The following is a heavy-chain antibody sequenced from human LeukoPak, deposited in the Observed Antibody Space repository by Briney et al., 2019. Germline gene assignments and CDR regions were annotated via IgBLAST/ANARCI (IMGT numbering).Heavy chain of an antibody. J-gene: IGHJ4*02. D-gene: IGHD3-3*01. Sequence: GGSLRLSCAASGFTFNNFRMNWVRQAPGKGLEWVANIKQDGNEKYYVDSVKGRFTISRDNSKNTLYLQMNSLRAEDTAVYYCAKGSAYDFWSGYHPFDYWGQGTLVTVSS. V-gene: IGHV3-7*03. CDR3: AKGSAYDFWSGYHPFDY. CDR1: GFTFNNFR. CDR2: IKQDGNEK.